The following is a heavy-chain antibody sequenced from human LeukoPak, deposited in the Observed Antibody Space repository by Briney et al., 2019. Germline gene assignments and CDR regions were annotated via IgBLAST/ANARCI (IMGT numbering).Heavy chain of an antibody. J-gene: IGHJ3*02. CDR1: GFSFNNYA. Sequence: GGSLRLSCSASGFSFNNYAVHWVRQAPGKGLEYVSGINSDGGSSHYADSAKGRFTISRDNSKNALYLQLSSLRPEETALYYCVKTMVVFGGLIRTDAFDIWGQGTMVTVSS. V-gene: IGHV3-64D*06. CDR2: INSDGGSS. CDR3: VKTMVVFGGLIRTDAFDI. D-gene: IGHD3-10*01.